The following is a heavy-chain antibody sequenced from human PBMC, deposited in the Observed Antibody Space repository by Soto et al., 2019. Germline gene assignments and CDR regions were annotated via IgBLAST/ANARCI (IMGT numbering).Heavy chain of an antibody. CDR2: IWYDGNNK. Sequence: SLRLSCAASGFTFSSYGVHWVRQAPGKGLEWVAVIWYDGNNKYYADSVKGRFTISRDNSKNTLYVQMTSLRAEDTAIYYCARGLHSLFDYWGQGTLVTVSS. CDR1: GFTFSSYG. J-gene: IGHJ4*02. CDR3: ARGLHSLFDY. V-gene: IGHV3-33*01. D-gene: IGHD2-21*01.